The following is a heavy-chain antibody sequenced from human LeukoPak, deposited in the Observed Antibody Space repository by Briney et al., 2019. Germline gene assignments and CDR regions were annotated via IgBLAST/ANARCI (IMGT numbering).Heavy chain of an antibody. CDR3: ARDADSSGWFDY. D-gene: IGHD6-19*01. Sequence: PSETLSLTCTVSGGSISSYYWSWIRRPPGKGLEWIGYIYYSGNTNYNPSLTSRVTISVDTSKNQFSLKLSSVTAADTAVYYCARDADSSGWFDYWGQGTLVTVSS. V-gene: IGHV4-59*01. J-gene: IGHJ4*02. CDR2: IYYSGNT. CDR1: GGSISSYY.